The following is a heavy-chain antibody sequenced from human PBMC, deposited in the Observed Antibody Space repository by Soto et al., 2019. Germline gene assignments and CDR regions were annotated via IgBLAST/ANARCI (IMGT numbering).Heavy chain of an antibody. CDR1: GGSISSYY. CDR2: IYYSGST. Sequence: SETPSLTCTVSGGSISSYYWSWIRQPPGKGLEWIGYIYYSGSTNYNPSLKSRVTISVDTSKNQFSLKLSSVTAADTAVYYCARDRSSGWCDYWGQGTLVTVS. V-gene: IGHV4-59*01. CDR3: ARDRSSGWCDY. J-gene: IGHJ4*02. D-gene: IGHD6-19*01.